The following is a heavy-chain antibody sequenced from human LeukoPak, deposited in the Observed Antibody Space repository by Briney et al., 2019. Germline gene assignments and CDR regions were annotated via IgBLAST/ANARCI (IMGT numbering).Heavy chain of an antibody. D-gene: IGHD6-19*01. CDR1: GFTFSSYW. Sequence: GGSLRLSCAASGFTFSSYWMHWVRQAPGKGLVWVSRINTDGSSTNYADSVKGRFTISRDNAKNTLYLQMNSLTAEDTAVYYCARDPLNSSGWYKEFDYWGQGTLSPSPQ. CDR2: INTDGSST. J-gene: IGHJ4*02. V-gene: IGHV3-74*01. CDR3: ARDPLNSSGWYKEFDY.